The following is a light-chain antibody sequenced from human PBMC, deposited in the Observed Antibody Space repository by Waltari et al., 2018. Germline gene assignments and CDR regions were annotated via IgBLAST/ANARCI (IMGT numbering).Light chain of an antibody. J-gene: IGKJ3*01. V-gene: IGKV1-5*01. CDR1: QFISKW. CDR3: QQYNNYLT. CDR2: DAS. Sequence: IQMTQSPSTLSASVGDRVTIPCRASQFISKWLAWYQHQPGKAPKLLIYDASKLKSGVPSRFSGSGSGTEFTLTIASLQPDDFATYYCQQYNNYLTFGPGTKVDI.